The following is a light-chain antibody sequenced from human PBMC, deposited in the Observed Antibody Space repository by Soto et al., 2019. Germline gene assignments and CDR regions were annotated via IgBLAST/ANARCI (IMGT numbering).Light chain of an antibody. V-gene: IGKV3-20*01. CDR2: GAS. J-gene: IGKJ3*01. CDR3: QQYGNSPFS. CDR1: QSVSSSY. Sequence: EIVLTQSPGTLSLSPGERATLSCRASQSVSSSYLAWYQQRPGQAPRLLIYGASSRATGIPDRFSGSGSGTDFTLTISRLEPEDFAVYYCQQYGNSPFSFGPGTKVDL.